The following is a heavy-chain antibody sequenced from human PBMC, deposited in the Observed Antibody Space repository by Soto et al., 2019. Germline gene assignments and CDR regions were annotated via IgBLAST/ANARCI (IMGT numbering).Heavy chain of an antibody. D-gene: IGHD2-2*01. V-gene: IGHV1-2*04. CDR1: GYTFTGYY. CDR3: ARGMRSTSAGYYYYGMDV. Sequence: ASVKVSCKASGYTFTGYYMHWVRQAPGQGLEWMGWINPNSGGTNHAQKLQGWVTMTRDTSISTAYMELSRLRSDDTAVYYCARGMRSTSAGYYYYGMDVWGQGTTVTVSS. J-gene: IGHJ6*02. CDR2: INPNSGGT.